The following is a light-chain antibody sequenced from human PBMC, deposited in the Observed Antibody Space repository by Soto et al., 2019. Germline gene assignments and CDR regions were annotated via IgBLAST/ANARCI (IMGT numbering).Light chain of an antibody. Sequence: EIVLTQSPGTLSLSPGERATLSCRASQSVSSSYLAWYQQKPGQAPRLLIYGASSRATGIPDRFSGSGSGTDFTLTISRLEPEDFAVYYCQQYGSSPWTFGQGTQVGIK. V-gene: IGKV3-20*01. J-gene: IGKJ1*01. CDR2: GAS. CDR1: QSVSSSY. CDR3: QQYGSSPWT.